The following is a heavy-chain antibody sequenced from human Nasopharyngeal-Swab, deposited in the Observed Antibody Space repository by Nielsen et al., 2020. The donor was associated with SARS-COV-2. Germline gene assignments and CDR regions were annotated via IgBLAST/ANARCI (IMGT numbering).Heavy chain of an antibody. D-gene: IGHD6-13*01. Sequence: QTRSITGAISGDSVSNDRADWSWIRQSPARGLEWQGRTWYRSQWNYDYAVSVRGRVAVNPDTSKNQFSLYLNSVTPDDTAVYYCARIQQQLPGIVWGQGTMVTVSS. CDR3: ARIQQQLPGIV. CDR1: GDSVSNDRAD. V-gene: IGHV6-1*01. CDR2: TWYRSQWNY. J-gene: IGHJ3*01.